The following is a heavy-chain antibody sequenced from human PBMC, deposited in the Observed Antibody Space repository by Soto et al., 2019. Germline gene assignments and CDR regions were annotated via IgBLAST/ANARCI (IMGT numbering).Heavy chain of an antibody. CDR1: GFTFSNYV. CDR2: ISNSGGST. D-gene: IGHD3-22*01. V-gene: IGHV3-23*01. Sequence: PGGSLRLSCAASGFTFSNYVMSWVRQAPGKGLEWVSSISNSGGSTYYADSVKGRFTISRDNSKDTLYLQMNSLRAEDTAVYYCAKVVSDSSRYYGWFDPWGQGTLVSVSS. CDR3: AKVVSDSSRYYGWFDP. J-gene: IGHJ5*02.